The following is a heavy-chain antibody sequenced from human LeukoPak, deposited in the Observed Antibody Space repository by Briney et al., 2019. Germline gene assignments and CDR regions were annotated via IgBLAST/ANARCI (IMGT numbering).Heavy chain of an antibody. D-gene: IGHD3-22*01. V-gene: IGHV4-59*01. Sequence: PSETLSLTCTVSGGSISSNCWSWIRQPPGKGLEWIGYIYYSGSTNYNPSLKSRVTVSVDTSKNQFSLKLSSVTAADTAVYYCARSYYYDSSGYYIAAFDIWGQGTMVTVSS. J-gene: IGHJ3*02. CDR3: ARSYYYDSSGYYIAAFDI. CDR1: GGSISSNC. CDR2: IYYSGST.